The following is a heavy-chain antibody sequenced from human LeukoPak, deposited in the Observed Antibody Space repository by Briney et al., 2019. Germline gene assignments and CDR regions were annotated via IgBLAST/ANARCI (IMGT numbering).Heavy chain of an antibody. V-gene: IGHV3-9*01. D-gene: IGHD3-10*01. CDR3: AKDTKYNYGSGSQSNAFDI. CDR2: ISWNSGSI. CDR1: GFTFDDYA. Sequence: PGRSLRLSCAASGFTFDDYAMHWVRQAPGKGLEWVSGISWNSGSIGYADSVKGRFTISRDNAKNSLYLQMNSLRAEDTALYYCAKDTKYNYGSGSQSNAFDIWGQRTMVTVSS. J-gene: IGHJ3*02.